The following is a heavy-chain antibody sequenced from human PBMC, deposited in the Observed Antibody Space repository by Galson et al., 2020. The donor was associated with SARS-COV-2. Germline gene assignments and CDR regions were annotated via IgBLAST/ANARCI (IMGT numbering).Heavy chain of an antibody. CDR2: ISHSAGT. J-gene: IGHJ3*02. CDR1: GTSIRSGSYS. CDR3: ARLHYGEYAPEAFDI. D-gene: IGHD4-17*01. V-gene: IGHV4-30-2*01. Sequence: SETLSLTCAVPGTSIRSGSYSWNWIRQPPGKGLEWLGYISHSAGTYYNPSLKSRVTISGDRSKNQFSLRLSSVTAADTAVYYCARLHYGEYAPEAFDIWGPGTRVTVAS.